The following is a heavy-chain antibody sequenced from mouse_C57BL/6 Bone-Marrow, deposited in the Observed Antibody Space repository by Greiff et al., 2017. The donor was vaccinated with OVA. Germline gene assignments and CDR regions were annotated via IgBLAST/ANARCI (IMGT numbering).Heavy chain of an antibody. J-gene: IGHJ1*03. Sequence: QVQLQQPGAELVKPGASVKLSCKTSGYTFTSYWMHWVKQRPGQGLEWIGMIHPNSGSTNYNEKFKSKATRTVDKSSSTAYMQISSLTSEDSAVYYCARGGFYYSNYVGWYFDVWGTGTTVTVSS. D-gene: IGHD2-5*01. CDR2: IHPNSGST. V-gene: IGHV1-64*01. CDR1: GYTFTSYW. CDR3: ARGGFYYSNYVGWYFDV.